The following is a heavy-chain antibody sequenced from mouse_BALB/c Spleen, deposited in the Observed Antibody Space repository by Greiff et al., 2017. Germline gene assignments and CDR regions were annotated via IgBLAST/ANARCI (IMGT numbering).Heavy chain of an antibody. CDR1: GYTFTSYV. D-gene: IGHD1-1*01. V-gene: IGHV1-14*01. CDR3: ARKTGSSYWYFDV. CDR2: INTYNDGT. Sequence: EVQLVESGPELVKPGASVKMSCKASGYTFTSYVMHWVKQKPGQGLEWIGYINTYNDGTKYNEKFKGKATLTSDKSSSTAYMELSSLTSEDSAVYYCARKTGSSYWYFDVWGAGTTVTVSS. J-gene: IGHJ1*01.